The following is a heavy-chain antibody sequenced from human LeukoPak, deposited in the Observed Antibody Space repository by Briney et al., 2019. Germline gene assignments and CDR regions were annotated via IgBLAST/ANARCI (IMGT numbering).Heavy chain of an antibody. Sequence: PGGSLRLSCAASGFTFSSYAMSWVRQAAGNRLEWVSAISGSGGSTYYADSVKGRFTISRDNSKNTLYLQMNSLRAEDTAVYYCAKGAWQLGTFFDYWGQGTLVTVSS. CDR3: AKGAWQLGTFFDY. V-gene: IGHV3-23*01. CDR2: ISGSGGST. J-gene: IGHJ4*02. D-gene: IGHD6-6*01. CDR1: GFTFSSYA.